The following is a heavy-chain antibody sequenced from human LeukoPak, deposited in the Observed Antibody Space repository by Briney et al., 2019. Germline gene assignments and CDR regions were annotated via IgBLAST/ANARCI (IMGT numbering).Heavy chain of an antibody. CDR1: GGTFSSYA. D-gene: IGHD3-10*01. J-gene: IGHJ4*02. CDR3: ASDHVLWFGESRGFDY. V-gene: IGHV1-69*05. CDR2: IIPIFGTA. Sequence: SVKVSCKASGGTFSSYAISWVRQAPGQGLEWMGGIIPIFGTANYAQKFQGRDTITTDESTSTAYMELSSLRSEDTAVYYCASDHVLWFGESRGFDYWGQGTLVTVSS.